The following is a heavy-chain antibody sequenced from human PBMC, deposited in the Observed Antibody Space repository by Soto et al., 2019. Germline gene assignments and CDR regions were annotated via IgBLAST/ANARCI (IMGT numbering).Heavy chain of an antibody. CDR1: GYTFTSNA. CDR2: VNAGNGYT. J-gene: IGHJ4*02. CDR3: ARGAHTYGYVFDY. D-gene: IGHD5-18*01. Sequence: QVHLVQSGAEVKKPGASVKVSCRSSGYTFTSNAIHWVRQAPGQSLEWMGWVNAGNGYTKYLQNFQGRVTISSDTSASTAYMELNSLRSEDTAVYYCARGAHTYGYVFDYWGQGTLVIVSS. V-gene: IGHV1-3*01.